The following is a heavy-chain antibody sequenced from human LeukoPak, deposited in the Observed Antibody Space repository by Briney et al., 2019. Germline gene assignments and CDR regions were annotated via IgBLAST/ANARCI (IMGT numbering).Heavy chain of an antibody. J-gene: IGHJ4*02. V-gene: IGHV3-48*03. CDR1: GFTFSNYA. D-gene: IGHD3-10*01. CDR3: ASLLWFGDPDY. CDR2: ISSSGSTI. Sequence: PGGSLRLSCAASGFTFSNYAMSWVRQAPGKGLGWVSYISSSGSTIYYADSVKGRFTISRDNAKNSLYLQMNSLRAEDTAVYYCASLLWFGDPDYWGQGTLVTVSS.